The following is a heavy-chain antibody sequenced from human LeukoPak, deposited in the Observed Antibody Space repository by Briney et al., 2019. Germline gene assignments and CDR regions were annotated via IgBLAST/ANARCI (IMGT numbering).Heavy chain of an antibody. CDR3: ARPPGIAAAWFDP. CDR1: GGSISSSSYN. V-gene: IGHV4-39*01. Sequence: SETLSLTCTVSGGSISSSSYNWAWSRQPPGKGLEWIGNIDNIGSTYYNPSLQSRVTISVDKSKDQLSLKLNSVTATDTAIYYCARPPGIAAAWFDPWGQGTLVTVSS. CDR2: IDNIGST. J-gene: IGHJ5*02. D-gene: IGHD6-13*01.